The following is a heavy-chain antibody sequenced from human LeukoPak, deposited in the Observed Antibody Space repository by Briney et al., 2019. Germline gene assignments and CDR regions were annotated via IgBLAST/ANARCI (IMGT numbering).Heavy chain of an antibody. D-gene: IGHD6-6*01. J-gene: IGHJ4*02. Sequence: GGSLRLSCAASGFTFSNYAMSWVRQAPGKGLEWVSAISGSGGSRYYADSVKGRFTISRDNSKNTLYVQMNSLGAEDTAVYYCAKWKYSSSGLDDYWGQGTLVTVSS. V-gene: IGHV3-23*01. CDR1: GFTFSNYA. CDR2: ISGSGGSR. CDR3: AKWKYSSSGLDDY.